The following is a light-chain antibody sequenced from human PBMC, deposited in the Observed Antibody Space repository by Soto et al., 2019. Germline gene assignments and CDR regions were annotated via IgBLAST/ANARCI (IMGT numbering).Light chain of an antibody. CDR2: EGH. Sequence: QSALTQPASVSGSPGQSITISCTGTDNDIGRFDLVSWYQQHPNKVPKLMIYEGHKRPSGVSSRFSGSKSGNTASLTISGLQAEDEAIYYCCSYKFNNLDVFGSGTKLTVL. J-gene: IGLJ1*01. CDR1: DNDIGRFDL. V-gene: IGLV2-23*01. CDR3: CSYKFNNLDV.